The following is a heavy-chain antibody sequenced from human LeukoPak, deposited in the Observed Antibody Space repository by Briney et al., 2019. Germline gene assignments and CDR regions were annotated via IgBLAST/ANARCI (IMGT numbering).Heavy chain of an antibody. CDR3: ATYTNWVAGDV. CDR2: INHEGGGI. D-gene: IGHD1-1*01. CDR1: GFTFSESW. Sequence: GGSLRLSCAASGFTFSESWMTWVRQVPGQGLEWVAHINHEGGGIQYVDSVKGRFIISRDNAKGSVYLQMNSLRAEDTAIYHCATYTNWVAGDVWGQGTTVIVSS. V-gene: IGHV3-7*01. J-gene: IGHJ6*02.